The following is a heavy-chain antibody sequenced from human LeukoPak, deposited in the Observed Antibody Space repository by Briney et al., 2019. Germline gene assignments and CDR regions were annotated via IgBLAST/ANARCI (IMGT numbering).Heavy chain of an antibody. Sequence: ASVKVSCKASGYTFTSYAMHWVRQAPGQRLEWMGWINAGNGNTKYSQKFQGRVTITRDTSASTAYMELSSLRSEDTAVYYCARDQFLAAAGRDGLYYYYGMDVWGQGTTVTVSS. D-gene: IGHD6-25*01. J-gene: IGHJ6*02. CDR1: GYTFTSYA. V-gene: IGHV1-3*01. CDR2: INAGNGNT. CDR3: ARDQFLAAAGRDGLYYYYGMDV.